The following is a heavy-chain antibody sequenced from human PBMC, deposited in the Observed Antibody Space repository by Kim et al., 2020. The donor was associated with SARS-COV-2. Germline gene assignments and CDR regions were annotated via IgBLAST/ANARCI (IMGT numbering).Heavy chain of an antibody. Sequence: GGSLRLSCAASGFTFSSYWMSWVRQAPGKGLEWVANIKQDGSEKYYVDSVKGRFTISRDNAKNSLYLQMNSLGAEDTAVYYCARDMMAPSSTWYYGMDVWGQGTTVTVSS. J-gene: IGHJ6*02. CDR2: IKQDGSEK. D-gene: IGHD3-16*01. V-gene: IGHV3-7*01. CDR3: ARDMMAPSSTWYYGMDV. CDR1: GFTFSSYW.